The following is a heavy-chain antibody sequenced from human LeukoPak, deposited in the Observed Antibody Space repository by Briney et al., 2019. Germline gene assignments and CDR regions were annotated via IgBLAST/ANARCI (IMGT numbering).Heavy chain of an antibody. CDR3: LRDFSQYYGSGSPIYYFDY. V-gene: IGHV3-66*01. J-gene: IGHJ4*02. CDR2: IYSGGST. Sequence: AETLSLSCAASGFTVSSNYMSWVRQAPGKGLEWVSLIYSGGSTYYAASVKGRFTISRDNSKNTLYLQMNSLRAQDMAVYYCLRDFSQYYGSGSPIYYFDYWRQGTLVTVSS. CDR1: GFTVSSNY. D-gene: IGHD3-10*01.